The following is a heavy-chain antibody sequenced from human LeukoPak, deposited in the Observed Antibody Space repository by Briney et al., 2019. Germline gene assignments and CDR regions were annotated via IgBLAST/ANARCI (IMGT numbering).Heavy chain of an antibody. V-gene: IGHV3-74*01. CDR1: GFTFSSYW. D-gene: IGHD5-18*01. J-gene: IGHJ6*03. CDR2: INSDGGST. Sequence: GGSLRLSCAASGFTFSSYWMHWVRQAPGKGLVWVSRINSDGGSTSYADSVKGRFTISRDNAKNTLYLQMNSLRAEDTAVYYCARAKTRGYSYGLVGSYYYYMDVWGKGTTATVSS. CDR3: ARAKTRGYSYGLVGSYYYYMDV.